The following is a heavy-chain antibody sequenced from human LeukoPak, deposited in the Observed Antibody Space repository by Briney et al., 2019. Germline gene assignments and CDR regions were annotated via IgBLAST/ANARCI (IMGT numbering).Heavy chain of an antibody. J-gene: IGHJ4*02. CDR3: TRGRTVFDY. CDR2: INHSGST. V-gene: IGHV4-34*01. Sequence: SETLSLTCAVFGGSFSDYYWSWIRQPPGKGLEWIGEINHSGSTNYNPSLKSRVTISVDTSKSQFSLKLYSVTAADTAMYYCTRGRTVFDYWGQGTLVTVSS. D-gene: IGHD3/OR15-3a*01. CDR1: GGSFSDYY.